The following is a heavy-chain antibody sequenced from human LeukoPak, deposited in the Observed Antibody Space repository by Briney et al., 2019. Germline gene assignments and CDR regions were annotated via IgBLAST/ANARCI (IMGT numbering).Heavy chain of an antibody. V-gene: IGHV1-2*02. J-gene: IGHJ6*02. CDR1: GYTFTGYY. CDR2: INPNSGGT. Sequence: GASVKVSCKASGYTFTGYYMHWVRQAPGQGLEWMGWINPNSGGTNYAQKFQGRVTMTRDTSISTAYMELSRLRPDDTAVFYCARDRLSGQWLDYAMHVWGQGTTVTVSS. D-gene: IGHD6-19*01. CDR3: ARDRLSGQWLDYAMHV.